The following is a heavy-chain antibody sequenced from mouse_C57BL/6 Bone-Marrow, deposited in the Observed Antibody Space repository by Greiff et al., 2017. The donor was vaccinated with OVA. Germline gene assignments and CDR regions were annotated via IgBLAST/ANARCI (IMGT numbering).Heavy chain of an antibody. J-gene: IGHJ2*01. CDR1: GYTFTSYW. D-gene: IGHD1-1*01. CDR3: ARRQGIITTVVVDY. V-gene: IGHV1-59*01. Sequence: QVQLQQPGAELVRPGTSVKLSCKASGYTFTSYWMHWVKQRPGQGLEWIGVIDPSDSYTNYNQKFKGKATLTVDTSSSTAYMQLSSLTSEDSAVYYCARRQGIITTVVVDYWGQGTTLTVSS. CDR2: IDPSDSYT.